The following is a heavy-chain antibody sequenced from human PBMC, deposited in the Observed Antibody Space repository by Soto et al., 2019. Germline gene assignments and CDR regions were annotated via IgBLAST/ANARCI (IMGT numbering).Heavy chain of an antibody. V-gene: IGHV3-23*01. Sequence: PGGSLRLSCAASGFTFSSYAMSWVRQAPGKGLEWVSAISGSGGSTYYADSVKGRFTISRDNSKNTLYLQMNSLRAEDTAVYYCAKVPDSSGYYYILDYWGQGTLVTVSS. CDR1: GFTFSSYA. D-gene: IGHD3-22*01. J-gene: IGHJ4*02. CDR2: ISGSGGST. CDR3: AKVPDSSGYYYILDY.